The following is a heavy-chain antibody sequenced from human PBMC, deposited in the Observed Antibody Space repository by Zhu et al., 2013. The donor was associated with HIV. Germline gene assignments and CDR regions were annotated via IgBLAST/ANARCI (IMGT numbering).Heavy chain of an antibody. CDR1: GYSFTAYY. D-gene: IGHD6-13*01. J-gene: IGHJ4*02. CDR3: ARGVAAAGPFFDY. V-gene: IGHV1-18*04. Sequence: QVQLVQSGAVMKKPGASVKVSCETSGYSFTAYYIHWVRQAPGQGLEWMGWISAYNGNTNYAQKLQGRVTMTTDTSTSTAYMELRSLRSDDTAVYYCARGVAAAGPFFDYWGQGTLVTVSS. CDR2: ISAYNGNT.